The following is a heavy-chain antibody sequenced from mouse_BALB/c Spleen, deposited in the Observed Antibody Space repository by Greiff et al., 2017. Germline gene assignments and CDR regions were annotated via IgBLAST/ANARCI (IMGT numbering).Heavy chain of an antibody. CDR3: ARQNDYDKGGFDY. J-gene: IGHJ2*01. D-gene: IGHD2-4*01. CDR2: ISSGGGST. V-gene: IGHV5-12-1*01. CDR1: GFAFSSYD. Sequence: EVQVVESGGGLVKPGGSLKLSCAASGFAFSSYDMSWVRQTPEKRLEWVAYISSGGGSTYYPDTVKGRFTISRDNAKNTLYLQMSSLKSEDTAMYYCARQNDYDKGGFDYWGQGTTLTVSS.